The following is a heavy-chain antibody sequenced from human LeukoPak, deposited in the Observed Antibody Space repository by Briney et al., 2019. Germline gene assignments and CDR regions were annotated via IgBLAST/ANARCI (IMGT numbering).Heavy chain of an antibody. CDR1: GGSISSSSYY. CDR3: ARDVIAAAGYYYYGMDV. D-gene: IGHD6-13*01. Sequence: SETLSLTCTVSGGSISSSSYYWGWIRQPPGKGLEWIGNIYYSGSTSYSPSLKSRVTISVDTSKNQFSLNLGSVTAADTAVYYCARDVIAAAGYYYYGMDVWGQGTTVTVSS. V-gene: IGHV4-39*07. J-gene: IGHJ6*02. CDR2: IYYSGST.